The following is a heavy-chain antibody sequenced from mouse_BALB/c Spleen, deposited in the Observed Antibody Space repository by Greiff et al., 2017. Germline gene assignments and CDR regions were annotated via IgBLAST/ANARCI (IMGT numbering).Heavy chain of an antibody. CDR2: INPSNGGT. Sequence: VKLLESGAELVKPGASVKLSCKASGYTFTSYYMYWVKQRPGQGLEWIGEINPSNGGTNFNEKFKSKATLTVDKSSSTAYMQLSSLTSEDSAVYYCTRLGFYYAMDYWGQGTSVTVSS. V-gene: IGHV1S81*02. CDR1: GYTFTSYY. CDR3: TRLGFYYAMDY. D-gene: IGHD4-1*01. J-gene: IGHJ4*01.